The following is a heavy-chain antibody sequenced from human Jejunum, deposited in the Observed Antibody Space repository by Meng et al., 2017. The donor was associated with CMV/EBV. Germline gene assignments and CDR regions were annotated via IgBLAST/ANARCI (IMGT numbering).Heavy chain of an antibody. V-gene: IGHV3-11*01. CDR3: ARIHYDFWSTYSYYFDY. D-gene: IGHD3-3*01. CDR1: FTFSYYY. CDR2: ISSSGTTI. J-gene: IGHJ4*02. Sequence: FTFSYYYMSWIRQAPGQGLEWVSYISSSGTTIEYAYSVSGRFTISRDNAKNSLYLQVNSLRAEDTAVYYCARIHYDFWSTYSYYFDYWGQGTLVTVSS.